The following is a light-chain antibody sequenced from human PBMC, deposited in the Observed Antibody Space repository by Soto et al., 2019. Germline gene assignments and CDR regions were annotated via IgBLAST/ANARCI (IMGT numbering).Light chain of an antibody. Sequence: DIVMTQSPESLAVSLGERATINCKSSQSVLSRSNNKNCLAWYQQKSGQPPKLLIYWASARESGVPDRFSGSGSETDFTLTISSLQAEDVAECYCQHCQSIPWTFGQGTRVEIK. CDR1: QSVLSRSNNKNC. CDR2: WAS. CDR3: QHCQSIPWT. J-gene: IGKJ1*01. V-gene: IGKV4-1*01.